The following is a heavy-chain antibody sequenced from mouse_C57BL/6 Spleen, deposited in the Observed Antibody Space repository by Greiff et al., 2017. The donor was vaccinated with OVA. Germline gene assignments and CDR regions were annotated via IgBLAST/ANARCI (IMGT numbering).Heavy chain of an antibody. CDR2: IYPGDGDT. V-gene: IGHV1-82*01. CDR3: ARSLPTAHFDY. Sequence: QVQLQQSGPELVKPGASVKISCKASGYAFSSSWMNWVKQRPGKGLEWIGRIYPGDGDTNYNGKFKGKATLTADKSSSTAYMQLSSLTSEDSAVYFCARSLPTAHFDYWGQGTTLTVSS. J-gene: IGHJ2*01. CDR1: GYAFSSSW. D-gene: IGHD1-2*01.